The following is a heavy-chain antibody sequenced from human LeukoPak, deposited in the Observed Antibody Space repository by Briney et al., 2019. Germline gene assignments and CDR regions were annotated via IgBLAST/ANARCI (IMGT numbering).Heavy chain of an antibody. Sequence: GGSLRLSCAASGFTFSNYALHWGRQAPGKGLEWVAVISVDGSSQYYADPVKGRFTISRDNSKNTLYLQMNSLRVEDTAVYYCAREEYSTSFDYWGQGTLVTVSP. CDR1: GFTFSNYA. CDR3: AREEYSTSFDY. D-gene: IGHD6-6*01. V-gene: IGHV3-30*04. CDR2: ISVDGSSQ. J-gene: IGHJ4*02.